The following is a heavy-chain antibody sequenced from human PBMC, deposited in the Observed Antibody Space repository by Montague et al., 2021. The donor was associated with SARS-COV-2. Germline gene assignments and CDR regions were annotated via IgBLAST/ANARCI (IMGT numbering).Heavy chain of an antibody. J-gene: IGHJ6*02. CDR3: ARPPRDSGAWYGMDV. V-gene: IGHV3-21*01. CDR1: GFTFSSYS. CDR2: ISKISDYI. D-gene: IGHD3-10*01. Sequence: SLRLSCAASGFTFSSYSINWVRQAPGKGLEWVSSISKISDYIYYADSVKGRFTISRGNAKNSLYLQMNSLRAEDTAVYYCARPPRDSGAWYGMDVWGQGTTVTVSS.